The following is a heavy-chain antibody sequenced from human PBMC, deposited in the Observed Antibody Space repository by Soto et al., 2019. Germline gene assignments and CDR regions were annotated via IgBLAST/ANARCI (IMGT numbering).Heavy chain of an antibody. CDR3: ARGDRDFWSGYYPLGYYGMDV. J-gene: IGHJ6*02. CDR2: INHSGST. Sequence: SETLSLTCAVYGGSFSGYYWSWIRRPPGKGLEWIGEINHSGSTNYNPSLKSRVTISVDTSKNQFSLKLSSVTAADTAVYYCARGDRDFWSGYYPLGYYGMDVWGQGTTVTVSS. V-gene: IGHV4-34*01. CDR1: GGSFSGYY. D-gene: IGHD3-3*01.